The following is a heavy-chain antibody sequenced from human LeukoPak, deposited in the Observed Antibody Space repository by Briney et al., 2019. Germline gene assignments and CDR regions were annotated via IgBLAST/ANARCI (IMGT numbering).Heavy chain of an antibody. D-gene: IGHD3-16*01. CDR3: AKADSIRPYYYYYMDV. CDR2: ISGSGGST. Sequence: GGSLRLSCAASGFTFSSYAMSWVRQAPGKGLEWVSAISGSGGSTYYADSVKGRFTISRDNSKNTLYLQLNSLRAEDTAVYYCAKADSIRPYYYYYMDVWGKGTTVTVSS. J-gene: IGHJ6*03. V-gene: IGHV3-23*01. CDR1: GFTFSSYA.